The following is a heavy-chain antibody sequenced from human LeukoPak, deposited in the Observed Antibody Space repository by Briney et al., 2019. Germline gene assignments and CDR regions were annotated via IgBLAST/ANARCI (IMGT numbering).Heavy chain of an antibody. J-gene: IGHJ5*02. CDR1: GGSISSSRYY. CDR3: ARRGYCSSTSCYEYWFDP. Sequence: PSETLSLTCTVSGGSISSSRYYWGWLPQPPGKGLDWFVIIYYTASTYYNPSLKSRLTISVDTSKNQFSLRLSSVTATDTAVYCCARRGYCSSTSCYEYWFDPWGQGTLVTVSS. CDR2: IYYTAST. D-gene: IGHD2-2*01. V-gene: IGHV4-39*01.